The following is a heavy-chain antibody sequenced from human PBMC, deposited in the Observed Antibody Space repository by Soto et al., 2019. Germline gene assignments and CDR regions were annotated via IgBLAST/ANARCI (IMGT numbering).Heavy chain of an antibody. CDR2: INSDGSST. Sequence: EVQLVESGGGLVQPGGSLRLSCAASGFTFSSYWMHWVHQAPGKGLVWVSRINSDGSSTSYADSVKGRFTISRDNAKNTLYRQMNSLRAEDTAVYYCASSRPTRFLDYWGQGTLVTVSS. CDR3: ASSRPTRFLDY. V-gene: IGHV3-74*01. J-gene: IGHJ4*02. D-gene: IGHD2-15*01. CDR1: GFTFSSYW.